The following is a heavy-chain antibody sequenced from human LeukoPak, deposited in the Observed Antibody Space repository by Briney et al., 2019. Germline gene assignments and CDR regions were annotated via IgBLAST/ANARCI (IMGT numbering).Heavy chain of an antibody. Sequence: GGSLRLSCAASGFTFSSYTMSWVRQAPGKGLEWVSSMTSSRYIYYADSVKGRFTISRDDANNLVFLQMHSLRAEDTAIYYCTRDQFFDYDNDDAFDVWGQGTKVIVPS. CDR3: TRDQFFDYDNDDAFDV. V-gene: IGHV3-21*04. CDR1: GFTFSSYT. J-gene: IGHJ3*01. CDR2: MTSSRYI. D-gene: IGHD3-22*01.